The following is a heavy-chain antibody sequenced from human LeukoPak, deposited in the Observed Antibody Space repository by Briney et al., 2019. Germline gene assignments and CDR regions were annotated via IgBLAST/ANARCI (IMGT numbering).Heavy chain of an antibody. V-gene: IGHV3-30-3*01. CDR1: GFTFSSYA. CDR2: ISYDGSNK. Sequence: PGGSLRLSCAASGFTFSSYAMHWVRQAPGKGLEWVAVISYDGSNKYYADSVKGRFTISRDNSKNTLYLQMNSLRAEDTAVYYCARDSSIVGATSPFFDYWGQGTLVTVSS. CDR3: ARDSSIVGATSPFFDY. D-gene: IGHD1-26*01. J-gene: IGHJ4*02.